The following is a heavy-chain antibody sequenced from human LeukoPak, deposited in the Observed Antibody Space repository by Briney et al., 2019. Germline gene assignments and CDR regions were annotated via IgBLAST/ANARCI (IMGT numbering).Heavy chain of an antibody. CDR1: GGSVSSGGYY. V-gene: IGHV4-31*03. CDR2: IYYSGST. D-gene: IGHD3-9*01. J-gene: IGHJ3*02. Sequence: SETLSLTCTVSGGSVSSGGYYWSWIRQHPGKGLEWIGYIYYSGSTDYNPSLKSRFTMSVDTSKNQFSLKLSSVTAADTAVYYCASADYDMAFDIWGQGTMVTVSS. CDR3: ASADYDMAFDI.